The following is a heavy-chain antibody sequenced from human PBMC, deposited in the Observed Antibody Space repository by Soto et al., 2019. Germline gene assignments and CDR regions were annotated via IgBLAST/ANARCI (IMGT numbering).Heavy chain of an antibody. CDR2: ITPIFETT. CDR3: ARDMIPAAISYRYYAMDV. Sequence: QVQLVQSGAEVKKPGSSVKVSCKASGGTFSNYAFSWVRQVPGQGLEWMGGITPIFETTNYAQKFQGRVTITADESTSTTYMELSSLSSEDTAVFFCARDMIPAAISYRYYAMDVWGQGTTVTVSS. CDR1: GGTFSNYA. J-gene: IGHJ6*02. D-gene: IGHD2-2*01. V-gene: IGHV1-69*01.